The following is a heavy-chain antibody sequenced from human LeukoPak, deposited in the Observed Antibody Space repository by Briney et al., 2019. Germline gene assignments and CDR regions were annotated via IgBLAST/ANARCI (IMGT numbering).Heavy chain of an antibody. V-gene: IGHV4-39*01. Sequence: SETLSLTCTVSGGSISSSSYYWGWIRQPPGKGLEWIGSIYYSGRTYYNPSLKIRVTISVDTSKNQFSLKLSSVTAADTAVYYCARRKRIVDYWGQGTLVTVSS. CDR2: IYYSGRT. J-gene: IGHJ4*02. CDR3: ARRKRIVDY. D-gene: IGHD2-15*01. CDR1: GGSISSSSYY.